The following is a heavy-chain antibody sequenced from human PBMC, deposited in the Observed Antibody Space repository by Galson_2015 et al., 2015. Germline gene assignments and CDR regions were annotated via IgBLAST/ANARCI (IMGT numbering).Heavy chain of an antibody. CDR2: ISYDGSNK. CDR3: AGGVAMYDMDV. Sequence: SLRLSCAASGFIFSSYAMHWVRQAPGKGLEWVAVISYDGSNKYYADSVKRRFTISRENSKKTLYLQMNSLSAEDTSVYYCAGGVAMYDMDVWGKGTTVTVSS. D-gene: IGHD5-12*01. V-gene: IGHV3-30*01. J-gene: IGHJ6*03. CDR1: GFIFSSYA.